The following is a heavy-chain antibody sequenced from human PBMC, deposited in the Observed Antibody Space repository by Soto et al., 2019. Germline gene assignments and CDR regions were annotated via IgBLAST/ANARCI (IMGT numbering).Heavy chain of an antibody. CDR3: SHGYGQYFNY. CDR2: IKSKAAGGTT. J-gene: IGHJ4*02. D-gene: IGHD5-18*01. Sequence: EVQLVESGGGLVKPGGSLRLSCAVSGFSLTDVWMNWVRQAPGKGLEWVGRIKSKAAGGTTDYAAPVKGRFTILRDDSKNTLYMQMDSLIIEDKAVYFCSHGYGQYFNYWGQGTLVTVSS. CDR1: GFSLTDVW. V-gene: IGHV3-15*07.